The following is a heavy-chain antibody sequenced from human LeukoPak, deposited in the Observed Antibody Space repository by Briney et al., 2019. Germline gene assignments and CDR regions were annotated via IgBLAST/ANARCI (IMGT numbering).Heavy chain of an antibody. V-gene: IGHV3-74*01. CDR1: GFTFSGYW. CDR2: INSDGSTT. J-gene: IGHJ4*02. CDR3: TSARYSGYYI. Sequence: GGSLRLSCAASGFTFSGYWMHWVRQAPGRGLVWVSRINSDGSTTTYADSVKGRFTISRDTAKNTLYLHMNSLRAEDTAVYYFTSARYSGYYIWGQGTLVTVSS. D-gene: IGHD5-12*01.